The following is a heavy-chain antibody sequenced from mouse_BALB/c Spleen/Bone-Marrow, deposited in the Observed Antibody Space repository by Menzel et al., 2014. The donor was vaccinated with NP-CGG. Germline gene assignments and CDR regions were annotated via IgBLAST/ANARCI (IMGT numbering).Heavy chain of an antibody. D-gene: IGHD2-14*01. CDR3: ARVIRYESYFDY. CDR1: GFSLTSYG. Sequence: VQRVESGPGLVAPSQSLSITCTVSGFSLTSYGVHWVRQPPGKGLEWLGVIWAGGSTNYNSALMSRLSISKDNSKSQVFLKMNSLHTDDTAMYYCARVIRYESYFDYWGQGTTLTVSS. CDR2: IWAGGST. J-gene: IGHJ2*01. V-gene: IGHV2-9*02.